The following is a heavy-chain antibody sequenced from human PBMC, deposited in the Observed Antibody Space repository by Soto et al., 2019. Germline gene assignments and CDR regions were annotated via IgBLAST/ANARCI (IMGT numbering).Heavy chain of an antibody. CDR1: GVSFSGYY. CDR3: ARQGPVRPKDSAPLHCSGGSCFYDY. D-gene: IGHD2-15*01. Sequence: SETLSLTCAVYGVSFSGYYWSWIRQHPGKGLEWIGEINHSGSTNYNPSLKSRVTISVDTSKNQFSLKLSSVTAADTAVYYCARQGPVRPKDSAPLHCSGGSCFYDYWGQGTLVTVSS. CDR2: INHSGST. V-gene: IGHV4-34*01. J-gene: IGHJ4*02.